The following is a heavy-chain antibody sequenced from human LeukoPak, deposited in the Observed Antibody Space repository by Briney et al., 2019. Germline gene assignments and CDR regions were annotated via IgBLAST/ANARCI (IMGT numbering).Heavy chain of an antibody. J-gene: IGHJ5*02. CDR2: INPNSGGT. CDR3: ARDLTGTTGWFGP. V-gene: IGHV1-2*02. Sequence: ASVKVSCKASGYTFTGYYMHWVRQAPGQGLEWMGWINPNSGGTNYAQKFQGRVTMTRDTSISTAYMELSRLRSDDTAVYYCARDLTGTTGWFGPWGQGTLVTVSS. CDR1: GYTFTGYY. D-gene: IGHD1-7*01.